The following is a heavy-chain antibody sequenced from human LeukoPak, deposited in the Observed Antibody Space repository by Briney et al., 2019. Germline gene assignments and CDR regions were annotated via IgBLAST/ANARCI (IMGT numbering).Heavy chain of an antibody. J-gene: IGHJ4*02. CDR2: ISYDGSNK. CDR1: GFTFSSYG. V-gene: IGHV3-30*18. CDR3: AKDGDYYGSGSSHIDY. D-gene: IGHD3-10*01. Sequence: SGGSLRLSCAASGFTFSSYGIHWVRQAPGKGLEWVAVISYDGSNKYYGDSVKGRFTISRDNSKNTLYLQMNSLRAEDTAVYYCAKDGDYYGSGSSHIDYWGQGALVTVSS.